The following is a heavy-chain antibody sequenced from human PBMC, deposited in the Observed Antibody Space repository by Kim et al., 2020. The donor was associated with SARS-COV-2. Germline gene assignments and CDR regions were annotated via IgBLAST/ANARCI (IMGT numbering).Heavy chain of an antibody. D-gene: IGHD6-13*01. Sequence: GGSLRLSCAASGFTFSSYEMNWVRQAPGKGLEWVSYISSSGSTIYYADSVKGRFTISRDNAKNSLYLQMNSLRAEDTAVYYCARDPYSSSYTYYGMDVWGQETTDTVP. CDR3: ARDPYSSSYTYYGMDV. J-gene: IGHJ6*02. V-gene: IGHV3-48*03. CDR1: GFTFSSYE. CDR2: ISSSGSTI.